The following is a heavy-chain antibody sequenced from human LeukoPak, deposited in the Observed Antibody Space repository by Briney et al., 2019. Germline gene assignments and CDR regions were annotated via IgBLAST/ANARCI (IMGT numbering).Heavy chain of an antibody. J-gene: IGHJ3*02. D-gene: IGHD1-26*01. CDR2: ISSSSNSM. CDR3: AREMGFAVHI. V-gene: IGHV3-48*02. Sequence: GGSLTLSCAASGFTFSGYFMTWVRQAPGKGLEWVSYISSSSNSMYYADSVKGRFTISRDNAKNSLYLQMNSLRDEDTALFYCAREMGFAVHICGQGTVVTVSS. CDR1: GFTFSGYF.